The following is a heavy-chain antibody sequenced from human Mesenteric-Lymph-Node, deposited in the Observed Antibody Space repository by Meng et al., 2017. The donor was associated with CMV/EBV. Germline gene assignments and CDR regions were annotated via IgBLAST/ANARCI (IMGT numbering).Heavy chain of an antibody. CDR2: INSDGSGT. CDR3: AKGKGYSSSWGNSFDY. Sequence: GFTISNYWMHWVRQAPRKGLVWVSRINSDGSGTTYADFVKGRFSISRDNAKNTLFLQMNSLRAEDTAVYYCAKGKGYSSSWGNSFDYWGQGTLVTVSS. D-gene: IGHD6-6*01. CDR1: GFTISNYW. J-gene: IGHJ4*02. V-gene: IGHV3-74*03.